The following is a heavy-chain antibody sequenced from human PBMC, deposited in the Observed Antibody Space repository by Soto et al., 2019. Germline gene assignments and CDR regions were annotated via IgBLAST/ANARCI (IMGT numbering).Heavy chain of an antibody. D-gene: IGHD3-3*01. Sequence: QVQLVQSGAEVRKPGASVKVSCEASGYTFTSYDIYWVRQATGQGLEWMGWMNPNTGNSGYAQKFQGRVTMTSDISMSTAHMELSSLRSEDTAVYYCARRAETNGCIGFGADKYYFDFWGQGTLVTVSS. J-gene: IGHJ4*02. CDR2: MNPNTGNS. CDR3: ARRAETNGCIGFGADKYYFDF. V-gene: IGHV1-8*01. CDR1: GYTFTSYD.